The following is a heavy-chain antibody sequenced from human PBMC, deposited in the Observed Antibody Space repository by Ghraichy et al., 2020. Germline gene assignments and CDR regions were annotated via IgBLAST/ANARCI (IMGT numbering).Heavy chain of an antibody. D-gene: IGHD3-22*01. Sequence: GGSLRLSCAASGFTFNTFWMTWVRQAPGKGLEWVANIKHDGSETYFVDSVKGRFTVSRDNAKNSLSLQMSSLRAEDTAIYYCARETYYSDSTGYYYFDAFDVWGQGTMVTVAS. CDR1: GFTFNTFW. CDR3: ARETYYSDSTGYYYFDAFDV. CDR2: IKHDGSET. V-gene: IGHV3-7*03. J-gene: IGHJ3*01.